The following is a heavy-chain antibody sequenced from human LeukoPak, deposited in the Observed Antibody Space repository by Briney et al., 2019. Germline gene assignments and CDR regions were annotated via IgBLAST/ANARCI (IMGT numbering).Heavy chain of an antibody. Sequence: GGSLRLSCAASGFTFSSYSMNWVRQAPGKGLEWVSSISSSSSYIYYADSVKGRFTISRDNAKNSLYLQMNSPRAEDTAVYYCARDVAAVDTAMVDYWGQGTLVTVS. D-gene: IGHD5-18*01. CDR2: ISSSSSYI. V-gene: IGHV3-21*01. J-gene: IGHJ4*02. CDR3: ARDVAAVDTAMVDY. CDR1: GFTFSSYS.